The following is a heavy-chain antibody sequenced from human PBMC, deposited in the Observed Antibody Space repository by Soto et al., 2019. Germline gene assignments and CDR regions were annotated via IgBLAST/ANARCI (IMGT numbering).Heavy chain of an antibody. V-gene: IGHV3-9*01. CDR2: IAWNSDII. Sequence: GGSLRLSCAASGFRFEDYAMHWVRQAPGKGLEWVSGIAWNSDIIGYADSVRGRFTISRDNAKNTLYLQMNSLRAEDTAVYYCATAVPFDYWGQGTLVTVSS. D-gene: IGHD2-2*01. J-gene: IGHJ4*02. CDR3: ATAVPFDY. CDR1: GFRFEDYA.